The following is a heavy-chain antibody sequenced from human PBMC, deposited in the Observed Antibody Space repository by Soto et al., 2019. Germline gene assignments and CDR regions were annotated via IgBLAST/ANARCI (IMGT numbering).Heavy chain of an antibody. CDR3: ARVNYGSGSYQEGAYYYGMDV. Sequence: QVQLVQSGAEVKKPGSSVKVSCKASGGTFSSYAISWVRQAPGQGLEWLGGIIPIFGTANYAKKFQGRVTITADESTSTAYMELSSLRSEDTAVYYCARVNYGSGSYQEGAYYYGMDVWGQGTTVTVSS. V-gene: IGHV1-69*01. CDR1: GGTFSSYA. D-gene: IGHD3-10*01. J-gene: IGHJ6*02. CDR2: IIPIFGTA.